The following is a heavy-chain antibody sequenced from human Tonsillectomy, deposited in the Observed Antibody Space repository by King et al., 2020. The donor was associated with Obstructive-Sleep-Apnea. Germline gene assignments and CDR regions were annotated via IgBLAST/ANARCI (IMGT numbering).Heavy chain of an antibody. Sequence: VQLVESGAEVKKPGASVKVSCKGSGYTFTGYHIHWVRQAPGQGLEWMGWVNPKSVGTNYAQKFQGRVTMTRDTSISQAYIEPSRLISDDTAVYYCATVAVSTATYYFDYWGQGTLVTVSS. CDR2: VNPKSVGT. J-gene: IGHJ4*02. CDR1: GYTFTGYH. D-gene: IGHD4-17*01. CDR3: ATVAVSTATYYFDY. V-gene: IGHV1-2*02.